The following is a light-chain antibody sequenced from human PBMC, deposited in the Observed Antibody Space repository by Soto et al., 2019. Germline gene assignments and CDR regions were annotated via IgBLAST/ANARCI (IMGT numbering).Light chain of an antibody. V-gene: IGKV3-20*01. CDR2: GAS. CDR3: QQYRSSPTWT. J-gene: IGKJ1*01. Sequence: EIVLTQSPGTLSLSPGERATLSCRASQSVSRSYLAWYQQKPGQAPRLLIYGASSRATGIPDRFSGSGSGTDFTLTISRLEPEDFAVYYCQQYRSSPTWTFGQGTKVEIK. CDR1: QSVSRSY.